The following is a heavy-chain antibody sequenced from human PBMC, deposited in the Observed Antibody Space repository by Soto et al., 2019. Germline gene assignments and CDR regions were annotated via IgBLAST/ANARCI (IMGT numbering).Heavy chain of an antibody. CDR1: GFTFSSYW. J-gene: IGHJ4*02. CDR3: AKKDYHLDY. Sequence: PGGSLRLSCAASGFTFSSYWMSWVRQAPGKGLEWVANTNEDGSAKFYVDSVKDRFIISRDNAKNSLYLQMNSLRAEDTAVYYCAKKDYHLDYWGQGALVTVSS. D-gene: IGHD3-10*01. CDR2: TNEDGSAK. V-gene: IGHV3-7*03.